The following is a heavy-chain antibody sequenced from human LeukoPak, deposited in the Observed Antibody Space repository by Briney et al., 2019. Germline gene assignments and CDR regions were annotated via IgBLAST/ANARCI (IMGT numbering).Heavy chain of an antibody. CDR1: GFAFSSYA. CDR3: ARDGYCGSSSCYNKGWFDP. J-gene: IGHJ5*02. CDR2: ISGSGGST. D-gene: IGHD2-2*01. V-gene: IGHV3-23*01. Sequence: PGGSLRLSCAASGFAFSSYAMSWVRQAPGKGLEWVSAISGSGGSTYYADSVKGRFTISRDNSKNTQYLQINSLRAEDTAVYYCARDGYCGSSSCYNKGWFDPWGQGTLVTVSS.